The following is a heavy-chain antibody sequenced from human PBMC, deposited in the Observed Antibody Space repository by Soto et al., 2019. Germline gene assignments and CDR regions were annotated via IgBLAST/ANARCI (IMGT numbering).Heavy chain of an antibody. J-gene: IGHJ4*02. CDR2: IFSNDEK. V-gene: IGHV2-26*01. CDR1: GFSLSNPRMG. Sequence: SGPTLVNPPDTLTLTCTVSGFSLSNPRMGVSWIRQPPGKALEWLAHIFSNDEKSYSTSLKSRLTISRDTSKSQVVLTMTNMDPVDTATYYCARIQRISMIVVSKPYFDYWGQGALVTVSS. CDR3: ARIQRISMIVVSKPYFDY. D-gene: IGHD3-22*01.